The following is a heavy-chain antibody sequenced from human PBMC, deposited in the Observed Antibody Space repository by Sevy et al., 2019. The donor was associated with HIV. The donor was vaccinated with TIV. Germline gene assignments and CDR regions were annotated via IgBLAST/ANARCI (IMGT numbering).Heavy chain of an antibody. CDR2: VYYSGST. CDR3: ARRGAGPAFDV. J-gene: IGHJ3*01. CDR1: GGSIISSTYY. D-gene: IGHD3-10*01. V-gene: IGHV4-39*02. Sequence: SETLSLTCTVSGGSIISSTYYWGWIRQSPGKGLEWIGRVYYSGSTYYNPSLRSRVTISVDMFKDHFSLKLSSVTAADTAVYYCARRGAGPAFDVWGQGTMVTVSS.